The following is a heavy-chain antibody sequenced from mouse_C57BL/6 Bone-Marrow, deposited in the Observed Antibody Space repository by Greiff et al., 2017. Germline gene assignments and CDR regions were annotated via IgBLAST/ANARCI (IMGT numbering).Heavy chain of an antibody. Sequence: EVQLQQSGPELVKPGASVKISCKASGYTFTDYYMNWVKQSHGKSLEWIGDINPNNGGTSYNQKFKGKATLPVDKSSSTAYMELRSLTSEDSAVYYCARNPFPYWGQGTTLTVSS. V-gene: IGHV1-26*01. CDR3: ARNPFPY. CDR2: INPNNGGT. CDR1: GYTFTDYY. J-gene: IGHJ2*01.